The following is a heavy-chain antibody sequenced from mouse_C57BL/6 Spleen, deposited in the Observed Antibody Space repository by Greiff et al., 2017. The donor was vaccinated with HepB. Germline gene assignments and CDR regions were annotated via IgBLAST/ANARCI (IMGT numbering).Heavy chain of an antibody. Sequence: VQLQQSGPELVKPGASVKIPCKASGYTFTDYNMDWVKQSHGKSLEWIGDINPNNGGTIYNQKFKGKATLTVDKSSSTAYMELRSLTSEDTAVYYCARSGESLAYYSNYDAMDYWGQGTSVTVSS. J-gene: IGHJ4*01. CDR2: INPNNGGT. V-gene: IGHV1-18*01. D-gene: IGHD2-5*01. CDR1: GYTFTDYN. CDR3: ARSGESLAYYSNYDAMDY.